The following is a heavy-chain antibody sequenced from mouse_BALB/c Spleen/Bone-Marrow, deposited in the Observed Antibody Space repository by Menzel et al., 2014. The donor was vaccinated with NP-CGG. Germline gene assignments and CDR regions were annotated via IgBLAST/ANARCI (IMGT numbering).Heavy chain of an antibody. V-gene: IGHV1-39*01. CDR3: ARSGDYDIYYAMDY. Sequence: EVKLVESGPELEKPGASVKISCKASGYSFTGYNMNWVKQSNGKSLEWIGNIDPYYGGTSYNQNFKGKATLTVDKSSSTAYMQLKSLTSEDSAVYYCARSGDYDIYYAMDYWGQGTSVTVSS. D-gene: IGHD2-4*01. J-gene: IGHJ4*01. CDR2: IDPYYGGT. CDR1: GYSFTGYN.